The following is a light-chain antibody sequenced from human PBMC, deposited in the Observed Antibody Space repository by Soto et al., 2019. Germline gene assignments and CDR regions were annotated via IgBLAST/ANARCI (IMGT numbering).Light chain of an antibody. CDR3: QQLSSYPLT. Sequence: EFVWTQSPGTLSLSPGERATLSCRASQTVRNNYLAWYQKKPGQAPRLLIYDASSRATGIPDRFSGGGSGTDFNLTISRLETEDFAVYYCQQLSSYPLTFGGGTKVDIK. CDR1: QTVRNNY. CDR2: DAS. V-gene: IGKV3-20*01. J-gene: IGKJ4*01.